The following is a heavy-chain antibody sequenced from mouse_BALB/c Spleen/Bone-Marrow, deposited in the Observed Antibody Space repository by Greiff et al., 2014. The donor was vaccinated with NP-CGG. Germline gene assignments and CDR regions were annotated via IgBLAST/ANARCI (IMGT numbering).Heavy chain of an antibody. V-gene: IGHV1S81*02. D-gene: IGHD2-4*01. Sequence: QVQLKESGAELLKPGTSVKLSCKASGYTFTRYWVHWVKQRPGQGLEWIGELNPSNGHTNYNGKFKNKATVTVDKSSSTAYMQLSSLTSEDSAVYYCARMITTRGFDYWGQGTTLTVSS. CDR1: GYTFTRYW. J-gene: IGHJ2*01. CDR2: LNPSNGHT. CDR3: ARMITTRGFDY.